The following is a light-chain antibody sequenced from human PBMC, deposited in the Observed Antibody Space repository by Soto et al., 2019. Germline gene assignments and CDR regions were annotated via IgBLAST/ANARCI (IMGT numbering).Light chain of an antibody. CDR1: QGIRND. V-gene: IGKV1-6*01. CDR2: AAS. CDR3: LQDYNYPLT. J-gene: IGKJ4*01. Sequence: AIQMTQSPSSLSASVGDRVTITCRASQGIRNDLGWYQQKPGKAPKLLIFAASTLQSGVPSRFSGSGSGTDFTLTISSLQAEDFATYYCLQDYNYPLTFGGGTKVEIK.